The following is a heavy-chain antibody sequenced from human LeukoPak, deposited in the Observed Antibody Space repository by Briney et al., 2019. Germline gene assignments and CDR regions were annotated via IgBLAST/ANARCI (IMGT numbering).Heavy chain of an antibody. CDR1: GFSFSGYA. CDR3: ARDYSYYGSGSYPADY. Sequence: GGSLRLSCAASGFSFSGYAMSWVRQAPGKGLDWVSGVSDSGVNTYYADSVKGRFTISRDNSKYTLFLQMNSLRAEDTAVYYCARDYSYYGSGSYPADYWGQGTLVTVSS. D-gene: IGHD3-10*01. CDR2: VSDSGVNT. J-gene: IGHJ4*02. V-gene: IGHV3-23*01.